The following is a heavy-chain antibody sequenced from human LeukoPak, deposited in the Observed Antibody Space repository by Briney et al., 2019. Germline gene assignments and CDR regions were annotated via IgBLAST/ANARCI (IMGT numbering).Heavy chain of an antibody. J-gene: IGHJ4*02. CDR2: ISSNGGST. Sequence: PGGSLRVSCLASGFTFSSYAMHWVRQAPGKGLEYVSAISSNGGSTYYADSVKGRFTISRDNSKNTLYLQMSSLRAEDTAVYYCVKGGSGSYLLFDYWGQGTLVTVSS. D-gene: IGHD3-10*01. V-gene: IGHV3-64D*06. CDR3: VKGGSGSYLLFDY. CDR1: GFTFSSYA.